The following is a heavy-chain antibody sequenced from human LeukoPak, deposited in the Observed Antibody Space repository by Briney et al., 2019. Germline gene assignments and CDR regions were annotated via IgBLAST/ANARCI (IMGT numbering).Heavy chain of an antibody. CDR2: IYYSGST. CDR1: GGSISSYY. J-gene: IGHJ4*02. CDR3: ASSPYYYDSSGYSYPPDY. D-gene: IGHD3-22*01. Sequence: PSETLSLTCTVSGGSISSYYWSWIRQPPGKGLEWIGYIYYSGSTNYNPSLKSRVTISVDTSKNQFSLKLSSVTAADTAVYYCASSPYYYDSSGYSYPPDYWGQGTLVTVSS. V-gene: IGHV4-59*08.